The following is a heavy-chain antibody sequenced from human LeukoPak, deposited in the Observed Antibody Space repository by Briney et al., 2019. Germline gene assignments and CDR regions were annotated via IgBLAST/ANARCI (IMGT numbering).Heavy chain of an antibody. CDR1: GFTFSSYA. Sequence: GGSLRLSCAASGFTFSSYAMHWVRQAPGKGLEWVAVISYDGSNKYYADSVEGRFTISRDNSKNTLYLQMNSLRAEDTAVYYCAKDGITMVRGVIINFDYWGQGTLVTVSS. V-gene: IGHV3-30*04. CDR2: ISYDGSNK. D-gene: IGHD3-10*01. CDR3: AKDGITMVRGVIINFDY. J-gene: IGHJ4*02.